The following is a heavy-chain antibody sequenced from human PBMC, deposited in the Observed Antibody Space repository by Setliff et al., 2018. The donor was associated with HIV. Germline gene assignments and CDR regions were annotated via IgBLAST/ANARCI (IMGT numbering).Heavy chain of an antibody. J-gene: IGHJ4*02. CDR3: ARTLRAASMGYFDY. CDR1: GYSISSGYY. D-gene: IGHD3-10*01. Sequence: KPSETLSLTCAVSGYSISSGYYWGWIRQPPGKGLEWIGSIYHSGSTYNNPSLTSRVTISVDPSTHQFSLKLTSVTAADTAVYYCARTLRAASMGYFDYWGQGTLVTVSS. CDR2: IYHSGST. V-gene: IGHV4-38-2*01.